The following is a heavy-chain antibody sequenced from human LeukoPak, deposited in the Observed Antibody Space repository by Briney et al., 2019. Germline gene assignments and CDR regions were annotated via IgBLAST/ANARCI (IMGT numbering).Heavy chain of an antibody. D-gene: IGHD2-2*01. CDR2: IKQDGSEK. Sequence: GGSLRLSCAPSGFTPSSFWMSCVRHPPEGGLEWVANIKQDGSEKYYVDSVKGRFTISRDNDKNSLYVQMDSLRAEDTAVYYCARDPDPQLLRGGSRQFDHWGQGTLVSVSS. CDR3: ARDPDPQLLRGGSRQFDH. CDR1: GFTPSSFW. V-gene: IGHV3-7*01. J-gene: IGHJ4*02.